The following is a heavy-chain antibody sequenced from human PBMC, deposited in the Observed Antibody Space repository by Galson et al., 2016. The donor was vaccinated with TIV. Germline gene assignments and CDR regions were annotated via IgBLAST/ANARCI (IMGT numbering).Heavy chain of an antibody. J-gene: IGHJ2*01. V-gene: IGHV1-18*01. CDR2: ISTYTGDT. CDR3: ARGGGNYRWYFDL. D-gene: IGHD1-26*01. Sequence: QSGAEVTEPGESLRISCKASGYTSTNYGINWVRQAPGQGLEWVGRISTYTGDTNYAQRLQDRVILTTDTSTSTAYMELKSLRSDDTAVYFCARGGGNYRWYFDLWGRGTLVTVSS. CDR1: GYTSTNYG.